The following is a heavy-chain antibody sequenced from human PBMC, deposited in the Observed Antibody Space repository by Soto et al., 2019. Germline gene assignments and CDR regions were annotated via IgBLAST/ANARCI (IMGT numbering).Heavy chain of an antibody. CDR1: GGSFSGYY. J-gene: IGHJ5*02. V-gene: IGHV4-34*01. D-gene: IGHD3-10*01. CDR3: ARAKYYFDSGSHFFFDP. Sequence: PSETLSLTCAVYGGSFSGYYWSWIRQPPGKGLEWIGEINHGGSTNYYPSLKSRVTISVDTSKNQFSLRLSSVTAADTAVYYCARAKYYFDSGSHFFFDPWGQGTLVTVSS. CDR2: INHGGST.